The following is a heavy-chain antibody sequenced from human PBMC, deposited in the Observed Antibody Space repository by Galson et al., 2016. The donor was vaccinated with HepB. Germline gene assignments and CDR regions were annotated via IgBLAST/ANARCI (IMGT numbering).Heavy chain of an antibody. Sequence: SVKVSCTASGYPFTTYYINWVRQAPGQGLEWIGIISPYNGYTYYAHNFQGRVPMSTDTATSTAYMELRSLKPDDTAVDFCARGERQRNGLYVAFDIWGQGTMVTVSS. CDR2: ISPYNGYT. J-gene: IGHJ3*02. CDR1: GYPFTTYY. D-gene: IGHD6-19*01. V-gene: IGHV1-18*04. CDR3: ARGERQRNGLYVAFDI.